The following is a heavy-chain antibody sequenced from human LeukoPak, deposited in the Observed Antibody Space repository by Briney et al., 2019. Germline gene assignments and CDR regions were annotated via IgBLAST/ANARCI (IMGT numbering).Heavy chain of an antibody. D-gene: IGHD3-16*01. Sequence: GGSLRLSCADSGFTFSRDWMHWVREAPGKGPEWVSRISDDGSITTYADSVQGRFTISRDNAKSTVFLQMNSLRVEDTAVYFCARRFYEYNVYDRHFDSWGQGILVTVSS. CDR1: GFTFSRDW. CDR2: ISDDGSIT. CDR3: ARRFYEYNVYDRHFDS. J-gene: IGHJ4*02. V-gene: IGHV3-74*03.